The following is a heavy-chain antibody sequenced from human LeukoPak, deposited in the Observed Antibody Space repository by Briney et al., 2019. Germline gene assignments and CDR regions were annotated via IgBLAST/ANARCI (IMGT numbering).Heavy chain of an antibody. CDR1: GGSFSGYY. Sequence: SETLSLTCAVYGGSFSGYYWSWIRQPPGKGLEWIGEINHSGSTNYNSSLKSRVTISVDTSKNQFSLKLSSVTAADTAVYYCARAFFGCSSTSCYKNYYYGMDVWGQGTTVTVSS. J-gene: IGHJ6*02. CDR2: INHSGST. D-gene: IGHD2-2*02. V-gene: IGHV4-34*01. CDR3: ARAFFGCSSTSCYKNYYYGMDV.